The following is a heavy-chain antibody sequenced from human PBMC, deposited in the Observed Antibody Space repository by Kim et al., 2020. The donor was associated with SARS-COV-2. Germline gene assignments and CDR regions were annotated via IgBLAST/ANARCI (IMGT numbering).Heavy chain of an antibody. D-gene: IGHD3-22*01. J-gene: IGHJ6*02. CDR3: ARAVKTMIVFDHYGMDV. CDR2: IYSGGST. V-gene: IGHV3-53*01. CDR1: GFTVSSNY. Sequence: GWSLRLSCAASGFTVSSNYMSFCRQAQGKGREWVSVIYSGGSTYYADSVKGRFTISRDNSKNTLYLQMNSLRAEDTAVYYCARAVKTMIVFDHYGMDVWGQGNTVTGSS.